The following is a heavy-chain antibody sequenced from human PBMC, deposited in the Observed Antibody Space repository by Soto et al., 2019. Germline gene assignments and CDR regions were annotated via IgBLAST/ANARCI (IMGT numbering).Heavy chain of an antibody. Sequence: QVLLVESGGGVVQPGRSLRLSCAASGFTFSNYAMHWVRQAPGKGLEWVAAISYEGRDQYYADSVKGRFTISRDNSKNTLLLQMNSLRADDTAVYYCARDLMPGAAPWQEYCQYCGQGTLVTVSS. CDR1: GFTFSNYA. V-gene: IGHV3-30*04. CDR3: ARDLMPGAAPWQEYCQY. J-gene: IGHJ1*01. CDR2: ISYEGRDQ. D-gene: IGHD6-13*01.